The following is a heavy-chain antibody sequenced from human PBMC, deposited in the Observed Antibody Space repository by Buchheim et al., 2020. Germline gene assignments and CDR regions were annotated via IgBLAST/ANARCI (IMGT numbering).Heavy chain of an antibody. D-gene: IGHD1-26*01. V-gene: IGHV4-34*01. CDR3: ARVRSGGHGYFDY. CDR2: INHSGST. CDR1: GGSFSGYY. Sequence: QVQLQQWGAGLLKPSETLSLTCAVCGGSFSGYYWSWIRQPPGKGLEWIGEINHSGSTNYNPSLKSRVTISVDTSKNQFSLKLSSVTAADTAVYYCARVRSGGHGYFDYWGQGTL. J-gene: IGHJ4*02.